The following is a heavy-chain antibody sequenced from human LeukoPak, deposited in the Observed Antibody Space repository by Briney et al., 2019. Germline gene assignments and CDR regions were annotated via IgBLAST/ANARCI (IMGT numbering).Heavy chain of an antibody. CDR1: GGSFSGYY. CDR2: INHSGST. J-gene: IGHJ6*03. D-gene: IGHD3-10*01. CDR3: ATSPMWFGELFGSYYMDV. V-gene: IGHV4-34*01. Sequence: SETLSLTCAVYGGSFSGYYWSWIRQPPGKGLEWIGVINHSGSTNYNPSLKSRVTISVDTSKNQFSLKLSSVTAADTAVYYCATSPMWFGELFGSYYMDVWGKGTTVTISS.